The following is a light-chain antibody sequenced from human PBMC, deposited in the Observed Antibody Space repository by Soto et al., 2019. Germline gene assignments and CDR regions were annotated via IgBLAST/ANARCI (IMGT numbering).Light chain of an antibody. CDR3: QKFNTAPRT. J-gene: IGKJ5*01. CDR1: QGIRVY. CDR2: SAS. V-gene: IGKV1-27*01. Sequence: DIQLTQSPSSLSASVGDRVTITCRASQGIRVYLAWYQQKPGKVPKLLIYSASTLQSGVPSRFSGSGSGTDFALTISSLQPEDVATYFCQKFNTAPRTFGQGTRLEIK.